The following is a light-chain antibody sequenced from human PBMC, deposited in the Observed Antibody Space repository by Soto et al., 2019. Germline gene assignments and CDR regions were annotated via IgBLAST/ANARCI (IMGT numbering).Light chain of an antibody. V-gene: IGKV3-20*01. CDR1: QSVCSSY. J-gene: IGKJ2*01. CDR2: GAS. CDR3: QRYGGPPLYT. Sequence: EIVLTQSPGTLSLSPGERATLSCRASQSVCSSYLGWYQQKPGQAPRLLIYGASSRATGIPDRFSGSGSGPHFTLTISRLAPEYFAVSICQRYGGPPLYTFGQGTKLEIK.